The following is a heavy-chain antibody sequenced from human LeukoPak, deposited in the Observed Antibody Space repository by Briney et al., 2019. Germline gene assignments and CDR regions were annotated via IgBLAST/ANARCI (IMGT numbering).Heavy chain of an antibody. Sequence: PGGSLRLSCAASGFIFSNYLMSWVRQAPGKGLEWVANMRQDGSVKYYVDSVKGRFTVSRGNAKNSQYLQMNSLRAEDTAVYYCAREGDAFDIWGQGTMVTVSS. J-gene: IGHJ3*02. CDR2: MRQDGSVK. V-gene: IGHV3-7*01. CDR1: GFIFSNYL. CDR3: AREGDAFDI.